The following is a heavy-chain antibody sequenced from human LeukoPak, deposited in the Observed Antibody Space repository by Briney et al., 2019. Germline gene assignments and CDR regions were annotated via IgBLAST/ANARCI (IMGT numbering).Heavy chain of an antibody. D-gene: IGHD6-19*01. CDR3: ARGSGYSSGRYSTWFDP. V-gene: IGHV4-34*01. J-gene: IGHJ5*02. CDR1: GGSFSGYY. CDR2: INHSGST. Sequence: PSETLSLTCAVYGGSFSGYYWSWIRQPPGKGLEWIGEINHSGSTNYNPSLKSRVTISVDTSKNQFSLKLSSVTAADTAVYYYARGSGYSSGRYSTWFDPWGQGTLVTVSS.